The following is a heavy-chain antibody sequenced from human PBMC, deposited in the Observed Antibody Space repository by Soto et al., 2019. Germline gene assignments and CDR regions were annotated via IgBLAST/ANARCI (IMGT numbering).Heavy chain of an antibody. J-gene: IGHJ6*02. D-gene: IGHD3-10*01. Sequence: TSETLSLTCTVSGGSLSSGGYYWSWIRQHPGKGLEWIGYIYYSGSTYYNPSLKSRVTISVDTSKNQFSLKLSSVTAADTAVYYCASEVVRGYYYGMDVWGQGTTVTVS. CDR2: IYYSGST. CDR3: ASEVVRGYYYGMDV. V-gene: IGHV4-31*03. CDR1: GGSLSSGGYY.